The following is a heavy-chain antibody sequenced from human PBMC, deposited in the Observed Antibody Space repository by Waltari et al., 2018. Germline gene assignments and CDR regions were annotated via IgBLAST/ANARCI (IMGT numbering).Heavy chain of an antibody. CDR1: GCTFTDYY. Sequence: QVQLVQSGAEGKKPGASVKVSCKASGCTFTDYYMHWVRQAPGQGLEWMGRINPNSGGTNYSQKFQGRVTMTRDTSISTACMELSRLRSDDTAVYYCASPPVTGDRYFDYWGQGTLVTVSS. CDR2: INPNSGGT. CDR3: ASPPVTGDRYFDY. D-gene: IGHD7-27*01. J-gene: IGHJ4*02. V-gene: IGHV1-2*06.